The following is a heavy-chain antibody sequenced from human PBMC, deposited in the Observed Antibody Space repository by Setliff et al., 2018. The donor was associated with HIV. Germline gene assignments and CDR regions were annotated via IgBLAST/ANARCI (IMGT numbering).Heavy chain of an antibody. J-gene: IGHJ4*02. Sequence: GESLKISCKASGYSFSNYWITWVRQMPGKGLEWVANIDPSDSYANYSLSFEGHVTILADRSITTAYFQWIRLRASVDTSNNQFSLRLSSVTAADTAVYYCVGGLRSRSQGHFDYWGQGTLVTVSS. V-gene: IGHV5-10-1*01. CDR1: GYSFSNYW. D-gene: IGHD3-10*02. CDR2: IDPSDSYA. CDR3: FSLRLSSVTAADTAVYYCVGGLRSRSQGHFDY.